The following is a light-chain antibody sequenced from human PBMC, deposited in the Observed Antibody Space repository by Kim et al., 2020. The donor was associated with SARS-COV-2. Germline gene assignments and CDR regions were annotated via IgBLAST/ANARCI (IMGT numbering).Light chain of an antibody. CDR1: SLRSYY. CDR3: NSRDSSGNHHVV. CDR2: GKN. V-gene: IGLV3-19*01. Sequence: SSALTQDPAVSVALGQTVRITCQGDSLRSYYASWYQQKPGQAPVLVIYGKNNRPSGIPDRFSGSSSGNTASLTITGAQAEDEADYYGNSRDSSGNHHVVFGGGTRLTV. J-gene: IGLJ2*01.